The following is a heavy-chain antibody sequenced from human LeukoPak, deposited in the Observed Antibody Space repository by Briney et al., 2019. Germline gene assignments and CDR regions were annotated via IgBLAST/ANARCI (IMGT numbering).Heavy chain of an antibody. D-gene: IGHD3-3*01. Sequence: GASVTVSCKASGYTFTGYYMHWVRQAPGQGLEWMGRINPNSGGTNYAQRFQGRVTMTRDTSISTAYMELSRLRSDDTAVYYCARDYGQGAYDFWSGYFKDYYYGMDVWGQGTTVTVS. J-gene: IGHJ6*02. CDR2: INPNSGGT. CDR1: GYTFTGYY. V-gene: IGHV1-2*06. CDR3: ARDYGQGAYDFWSGYFKDYYYGMDV.